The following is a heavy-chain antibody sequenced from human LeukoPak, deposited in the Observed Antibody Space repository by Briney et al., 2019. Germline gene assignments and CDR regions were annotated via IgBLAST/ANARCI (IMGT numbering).Heavy chain of an antibody. CDR3: TSVSGWFGELTEIDY. CDR1: DFTFSNAW. CDR2: IKSKSDGGTR. D-gene: IGHD3-10*01. V-gene: IGHV3-15*07. J-gene: IGHJ4*02. Sequence: GGSLRLSCAAPDFTFSNAWMNWVRQAPGKGLEWVGRIKSKSDGGTRDYAAPVKGRFTISRDDSKNMLYLEMNSLKTEDTAVYYCTSVSGWFGELTEIDYWGQGTLVTVSS.